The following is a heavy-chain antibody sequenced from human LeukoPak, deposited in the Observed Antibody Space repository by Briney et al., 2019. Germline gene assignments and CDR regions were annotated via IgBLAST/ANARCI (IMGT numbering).Heavy chain of an antibody. J-gene: IGHJ3*01. CDR1: GYTFSDYW. D-gene: IGHD2-2*03. CDR2: IYPGDSET. V-gene: IGHV5-51*01. CDR3: ARQRGYRMTKDGFDV. Sequence: GESLKISFKASGYTFSDYWIGWVRHMPGKSLEWITIIYPGDSETRYSPSLQGQVTISADKSINTAYLQWSSLKAADSGMYYCARQRGYRMTKDGFDVWGQGTMVTVSS.